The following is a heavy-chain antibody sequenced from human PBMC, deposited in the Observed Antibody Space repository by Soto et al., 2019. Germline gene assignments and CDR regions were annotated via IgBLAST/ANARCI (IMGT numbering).Heavy chain of an antibody. CDR2: IYYSGSS. V-gene: IGHV4-59*08. D-gene: IGHD2-2*01. CDR1: GGSISSYY. Sequence: PSETLSLTCTVSGGSISSYYWSWIRQPPGKGLECIGYIYYSGSSNYNPSLKGRVAISVDTSKNQFSLEVSSVTAADTAVYYCARQYCSSTTCYYFDFWGQGTRVTVSS. J-gene: IGHJ4*02. CDR3: ARQYCSSTTCYYFDF.